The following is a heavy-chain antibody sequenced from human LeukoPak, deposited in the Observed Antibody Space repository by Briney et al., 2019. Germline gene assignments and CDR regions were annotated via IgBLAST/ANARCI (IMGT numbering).Heavy chain of an antibody. CDR1: GNAISSGYY. CDR3: ARLWFGELLAFDI. V-gene: IGHV4-38-2*01. D-gene: IGHD3-10*01. CDR2: IYHSGST. Sequence: SETLSLTGAVPGNAISSGYYWGWIRQPPGKGLEWIGSIYHSGSTYYNPSLKSRVTISVDTPKNQFSLKLSSVTAADTAVYYCARLWFGELLAFDIWGQGTMVTVSS. J-gene: IGHJ3*02.